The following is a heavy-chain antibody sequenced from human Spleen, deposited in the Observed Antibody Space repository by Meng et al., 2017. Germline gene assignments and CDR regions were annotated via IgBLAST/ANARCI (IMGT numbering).Heavy chain of an antibody. D-gene: IGHD3-10*01. CDR2: LGAHDGDT. CDR3: ARGTPGRSYSDY. J-gene: IGHJ4*02. CDR1: DYTFTGYG. V-gene: IGHV1-18*01. Sequence: QVQPLQSGPEVKTPGASVRVSCKASDYTFTGYGVSWVRQAPGQGLEWMAWLGAHDGDTSHAPKFQGRVTVSADRPTATAYMELRSLRSDDTAVYYCARGTPGRSYSDYWGQGTLVTVSS.